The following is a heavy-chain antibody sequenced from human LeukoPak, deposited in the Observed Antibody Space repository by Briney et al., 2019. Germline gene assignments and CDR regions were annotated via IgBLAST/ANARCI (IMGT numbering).Heavy chain of an antibody. J-gene: IGHJ4*02. D-gene: IGHD5-18*01. V-gene: IGHV4-4*02. CDR1: GGSISSSNW. CDR2: IYHSGST. Sequence: SGTLSLTCAVSGGSISSSNWWSWVRQPPGKGLEWIREIYHSGSTNYNPSLKSRVTISVDKSKNQFSLKLCSVTAADTAVYYCASSGDTAMATFDYWGQGTLVTVSS. CDR3: ASSGDTAMATFDY.